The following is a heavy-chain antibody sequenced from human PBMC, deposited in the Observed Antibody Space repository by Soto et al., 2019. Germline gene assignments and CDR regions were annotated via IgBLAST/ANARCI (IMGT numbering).Heavy chain of an antibody. D-gene: IGHD3-22*01. CDR3: AREEDSSSSVYYDSSGYFDY. V-gene: IGHV3-48*03. J-gene: IGHJ4*02. Sequence: EVQLVESGGGLVQPGGSLRLSCAASGFTFSSYEMNWVRQAPGKGLEWVSYISSSGSTIYYADSVKGRFTISRDNAKNSLYLQMNSLRAEDTAVYYCAREEDSSSSVYYDSSGYFDYWGQGTLVTVSS. CDR2: ISSSGSTI. CDR1: GFTFSSYE.